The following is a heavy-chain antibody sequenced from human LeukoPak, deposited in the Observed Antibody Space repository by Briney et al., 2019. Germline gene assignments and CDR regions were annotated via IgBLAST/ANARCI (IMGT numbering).Heavy chain of an antibody. J-gene: IGHJ4*02. D-gene: IGHD3-10*01. Sequence: ASVKVSCKASGYTFTSYGISWVRQAPAQGLEWMGWISAYNGNTNYAQKLQGRVTMTTDTSTSKAYMGLRSLGSGDTAVYYCAQSWVYGSGSVIDGDLGQGTLVTVFS. CDR2: ISAYNGNT. CDR1: GYTFTSYG. CDR3: AQSWVYGSGSVIDGD. V-gene: IGHV1-18*04.